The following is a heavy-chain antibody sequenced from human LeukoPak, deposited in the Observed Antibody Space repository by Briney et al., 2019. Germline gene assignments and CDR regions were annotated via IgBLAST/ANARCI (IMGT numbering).Heavy chain of an antibody. CDR3: AKITMARTPNY. CDR2: INENGRKT. J-gene: IGHJ4*02. Sequence: GGSLRLSCAASGLTFSSYAMNWVRQASGKGLEWVSGINENGRKTYYADSVKGRFSISRDNSKNTLYLQMSDLRAEDTAVYYCAKITMARTPNYWGQGTLVSVSS. V-gene: IGHV3-23*01. D-gene: IGHD3-10*01. CDR1: GLTFSSYA.